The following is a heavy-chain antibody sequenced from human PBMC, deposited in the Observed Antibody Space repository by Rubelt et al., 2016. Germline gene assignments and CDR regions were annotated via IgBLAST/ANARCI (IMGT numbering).Heavy chain of an antibody. CDR3: AAAVDY. J-gene: IGHJ4*02. V-gene: IGHV4-59*10. CDR2: IYYSGST. CDR1: DGSIRTYH. D-gene: IGHD6-25*01. Sequence: QVQQQQWGPRLLKASETLSLTCDVYDGSIRTYHWSWIRQSPGKGLEWIGSIYYSGSTYYNPSLKSRVTISVDTSKTQFSPKLNSVTAADTAMYYCAAAVDYWGQGTLVTVSS.